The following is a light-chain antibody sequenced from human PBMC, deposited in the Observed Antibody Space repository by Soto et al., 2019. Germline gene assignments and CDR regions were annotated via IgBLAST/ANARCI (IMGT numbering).Light chain of an antibody. Sequence: DIQMTQSPSSRSASVGDRVTITCRASQSISSYLNLYQQKPGKAPKLLIYAASSLQSGVPSRFSGSGSGTDFTLAISSLQPEDFATYSCQQSYSTTWTFGQGTKVDIK. J-gene: IGKJ1*01. V-gene: IGKV1-39*01. CDR3: QQSYSTTWT. CDR1: QSISSY. CDR2: AAS.